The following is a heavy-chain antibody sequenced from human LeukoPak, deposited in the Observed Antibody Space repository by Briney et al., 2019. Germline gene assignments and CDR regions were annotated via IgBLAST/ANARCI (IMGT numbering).Heavy chain of an antibody. D-gene: IGHD3-9*01. CDR1: GGTFSSYA. J-gene: IGHJ4*02. V-gene: IGHV1-69*05. CDR2: IIPIFGTA. CDR3: ARVHPADYDILTGYYDY. Sequence: GSSVKVSCKASGGTFSSYAISWVRQAPGQGLEWMGRIIPIFGTANYAQKFQGRVTITTDESTSTAYMELSSLRSEDTAVYYCARVHPADYDILTGYYDYWGQGTLVTVSS.